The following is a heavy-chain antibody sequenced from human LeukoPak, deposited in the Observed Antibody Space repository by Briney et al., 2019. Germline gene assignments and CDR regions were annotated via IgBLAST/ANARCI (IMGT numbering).Heavy chain of an antibody. D-gene: IGHD2-2*01. Sequence: SETLSLTCNVSGGSISSYYWSWIRQPPGKGLEWFGYIYYSGSTNYNPSLKSRVTISVDTSKNQFSLKLSSVTAADTAVYYCARAEGPGYCSSTSCPYYFDYWGQGTLVTVSS. CDR2: IYYSGST. V-gene: IGHV4-59*01. CDR3: ARAEGPGYCSSTSCPYYFDY. J-gene: IGHJ4*02. CDR1: GGSISSYY.